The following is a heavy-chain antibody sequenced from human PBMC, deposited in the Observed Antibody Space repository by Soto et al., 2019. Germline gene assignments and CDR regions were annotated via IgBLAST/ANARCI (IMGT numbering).Heavy chain of an antibody. CDR2: TYYRSKWYN. Sequence: SQTLSLTCAISGDSVSSNSAAWNWTRQSPSRGLEWLGRTYYRSKWYNDYAVSVKSRITINPDTSKNQFSLQLNSVTPEDTAVYYCAKAEVVYSSGWYGVSFDYWGQGTLVTVSS. J-gene: IGHJ4*02. CDR1: GDSVSSNSAA. D-gene: IGHD6-19*01. V-gene: IGHV6-1*01. CDR3: AKAEVVYSSGWYGVSFDY.